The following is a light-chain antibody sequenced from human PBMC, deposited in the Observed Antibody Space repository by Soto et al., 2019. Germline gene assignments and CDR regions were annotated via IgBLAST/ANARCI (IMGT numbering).Light chain of an antibody. Sequence: AIQLTQSPSSLSASVGGRVTITCLASQGISSALAWYQQKPGKAPKLLIYDASSLESGVPSRFSGSGSGTDFTLTISSLQPEDFATYYCQQFNNYPITFGQGTRLEIK. V-gene: IGKV1D-13*01. CDR1: QGISSA. J-gene: IGKJ5*01. CDR2: DAS. CDR3: QQFNNYPIT.